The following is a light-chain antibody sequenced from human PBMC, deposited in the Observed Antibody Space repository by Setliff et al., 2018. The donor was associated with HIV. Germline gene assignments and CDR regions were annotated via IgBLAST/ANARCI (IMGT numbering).Light chain of an antibody. V-gene: IGLV2-14*03. J-gene: IGLJ1*01. CDR2: DVT. CDR3: YSYTAGTSYV. CDR1: SSDIGAYNY. Sequence: QSVLAQPASVSGSPGQSITISCTGTSSDIGAYNYVSWYQQYPGKAPKLVIYDVTIRPSGVSNRFSGSKSGNTASLTISGLQAEDEGDYCCYSYTAGTSYVFGGGTKVTVL.